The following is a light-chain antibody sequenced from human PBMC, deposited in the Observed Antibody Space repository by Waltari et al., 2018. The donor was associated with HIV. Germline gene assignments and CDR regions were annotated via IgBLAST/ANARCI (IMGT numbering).Light chain of an antibody. CDR3: QSSDTTASHEL. CDR2: KDT. CDR1: ALSKQY. J-gene: IGLJ2*01. Sequence: SRDLTQPPSVSVSPGQTARITCSGDALSKQYSYWYQQKAGQAPFLVIFKDTERPSGIPERFSASSSGTTVTLTITSVEAEDEAEYFCQSSDTTASHELFGGGTKLTGL. V-gene: IGLV3-25*03.